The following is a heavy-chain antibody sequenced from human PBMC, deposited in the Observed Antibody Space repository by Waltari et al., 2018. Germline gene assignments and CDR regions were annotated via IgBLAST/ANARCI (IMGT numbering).Heavy chain of an antibody. D-gene: IGHD5-12*01. Sequence: QVQLQQWGAGLLKPSETLSLTCAVYGGSFSGYYWSWIRQPPGKGLAWIGESNHSGSTNDNPSLKGRGTIAVDTSKNQFSLKLGSVTAADTAVYYCARDGRDGYNFLGACDIWGQGTMVTVSS. V-gene: IGHV4-34*01. J-gene: IGHJ3*02. CDR1: GGSFSGYY. CDR2: SNHSGST. CDR3: ARDGRDGYNFLGACDI.